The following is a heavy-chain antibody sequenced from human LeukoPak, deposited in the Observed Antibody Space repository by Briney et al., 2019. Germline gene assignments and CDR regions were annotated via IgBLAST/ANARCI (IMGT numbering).Heavy chain of an antibody. Sequence: SETLSLTCTVSGGSISSSSYYWGWIRQPPGKGLEWIGSIYYSGSTYYNPSLKRRVTISVDTSENQFSLKLSSVTAADTAVYYCAGARNYYDSSASLDIWGQGTMVTVSS. D-gene: IGHD3-22*01. J-gene: IGHJ3*02. CDR1: GGSISSSSYY. CDR2: IYYSGST. CDR3: AGARNYYDSSASLDI. V-gene: IGHV4-39*01.